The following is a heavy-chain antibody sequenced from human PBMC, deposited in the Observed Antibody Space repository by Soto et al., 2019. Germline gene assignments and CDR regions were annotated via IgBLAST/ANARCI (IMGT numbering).Heavy chain of an antibody. Sequence: ASVKVSCKASGYTFTSYYMHWVRQAPGQGLEWMGIINPSVGRASYAQKFQGRVTITRDKSTNTAYMELSSLRSEDTAVYYCAREDSRANDAFDIWGQGTMVTVSS. CDR2: INPSVGRA. CDR1: GYTFTSYY. V-gene: IGHV1-46*01. J-gene: IGHJ3*02. CDR3: AREDSRANDAFDI.